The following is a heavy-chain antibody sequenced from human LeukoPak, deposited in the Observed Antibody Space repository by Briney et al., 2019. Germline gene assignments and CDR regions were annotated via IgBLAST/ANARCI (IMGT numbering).Heavy chain of an antibody. Sequence: ASVKLCCNSSGYAFTSYGNSWVRQPPGQGLERMGGISAYNGNTNYAQKLQGRVTMTTDTSTSTAYMELRSLRSDDTAVYYCARDFGYQLPVVFDYWGQGTLVTVSS. CDR1: GYAFTSYG. V-gene: IGHV1-18*01. J-gene: IGHJ4*02. D-gene: IGHD2-2*01. CDR3: ARDFGYQLPVVFDY. CDR2: ISAYNGNT.